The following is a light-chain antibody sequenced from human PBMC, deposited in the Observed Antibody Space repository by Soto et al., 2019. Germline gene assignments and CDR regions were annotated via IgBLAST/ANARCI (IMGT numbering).Light chain of an antibody. Sequence: DIQMTQSPSSLSASVGDRVTITCRASQTINSYLNWYQQKPGKAPKLLIYAASSLQSGVPSRFSGSGSGTDLTLTISSLQPEDFATYYCQQSYSIPYTFGQGTKLEIK. J-gene: IGKJ2*01. CDR2: AAS. CDR1: QTINSY. V-gene: IGKV1-39*01. CDR3: QQSYSIPYT.